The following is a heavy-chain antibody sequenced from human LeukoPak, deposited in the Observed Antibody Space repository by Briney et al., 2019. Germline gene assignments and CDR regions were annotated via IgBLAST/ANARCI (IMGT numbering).Heavy chain of an antibody. D-gene: IGHD2-2*01. J-gene: IGHJ6*02. CDR1: GFTFSSYA. CDR3: ARDLVPADMHFYYSFWGMEV. CDR2: ISYDGSNK. Sequence: ESGGSLRLSCAASGFTFSSYAMHWVRQAPGKGLEWVAVISYDGSNKYYADSVKGRCTISRDNSKSKLYLQMNSMRAEATGVYYCARDLVPADMHFYYSFWGMEVWGQGATVTVSS. V-gene: IGHV3-30*04.